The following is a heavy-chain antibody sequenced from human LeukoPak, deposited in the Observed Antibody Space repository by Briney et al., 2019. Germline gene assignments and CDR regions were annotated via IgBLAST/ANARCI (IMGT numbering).Heavy chain of an antibody. V-gene: IGHV4-30-4*01. J-gene: IGHJ3*01. CDR1: GGSISSGDYY. CDR2: IYYSGST. CDR3: ARSYLWELLGVAFDL. Sequence: SETLSLTCTVSGGSISSGDYYWSWIRQPPGKGLEWIGYIYYSGSTYYNPSLKSRVTISVDTSKNQFSLKLSSVTAADTAVYYCARSYLWELLGVAFDLWGQGTMVTVSS. D-gene: IGHD1-26*01.